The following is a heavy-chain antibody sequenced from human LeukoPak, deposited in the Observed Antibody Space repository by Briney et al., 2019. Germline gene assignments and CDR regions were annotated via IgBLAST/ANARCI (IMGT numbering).Heavy chain of an antibody. Sequence: GGSLRLSCAASGFTFSSYAMHWVRQATGKGLEWVAVISYDGSNKYYADSVKGRFTISRDNSKNTLYLQMNSLRAEDTAVYYCARTWSGHFDYWGQGTLVTVSS. D-gene: IGHD3-3*01. CDR3: ARTWSGHFDY. CDR1: GFTFSSYA. CDR2: ISYDGSNK. J-gene: IGHJ4*02. V-gene: IGHV3-30-3*01.